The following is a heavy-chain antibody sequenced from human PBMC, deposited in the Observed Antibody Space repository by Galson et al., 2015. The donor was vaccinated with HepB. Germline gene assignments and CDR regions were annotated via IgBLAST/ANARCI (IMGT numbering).Heavy chain of an antibody. CDR3: ARGLRSGRYGMDV. V-gene: IGHV7-4-1*02. J-gene: IGHJ6*02. D-gene: IGHD1-26*01. CDR1: GYTFTTYA. Sequence: SVKVSCTASGYTFTTYAMNWVRQAPGQGLEWMSWINTNTGNKTYAQGFTGRFVFSMDTSVSTAYLQISSLKAEDTAVYYCARGLRSGRYGMDVWGQGTTVTVSS. CDR2: INTNTGNK.